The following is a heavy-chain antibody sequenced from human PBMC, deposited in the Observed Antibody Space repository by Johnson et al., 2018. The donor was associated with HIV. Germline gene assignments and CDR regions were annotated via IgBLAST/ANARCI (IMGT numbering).Heavy chain of an antibody. V-gene: IGHV3-20*04. Sequence: MMLVESGGGVVRPGGSLRLSCAASGFTFDDYDMSWVRQAPGKGLEWVSGINWNGGSTGYADSVKGRFTISRDNAKNSLYLQMNSLRAEDTALDYCAKDGMVAGSGGADAFDIWGQGTMVTVSS. J-gene: IGHJ3*02. CDR2: INWNGGST. CDR1: GFTFDDYD. CDR3: AKDGMVAGSGGADAFDI. D-gene: IGHD6-19*01.